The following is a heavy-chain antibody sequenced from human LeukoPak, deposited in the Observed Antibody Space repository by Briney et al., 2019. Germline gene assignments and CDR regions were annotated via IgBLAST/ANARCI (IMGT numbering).Heavy chain of an antibody. CDR1: GGSISSGYYY. V-gene: IGHV4-30-4*08. CDR3: ARYCIGTDYFYYYMDI. Sequence: PSQTLSLTCTVSGGSISSGYYYWSWLRQPPGTGLEWLGYIYYSGSTYYNPSLKSRITISVDTSKNQFSLKLSSVIAADTAVYYCARYCIGTDYFYYYMDIWGKGTTVSVSS. CDR2: IYYSGST. D-gene: IGHD2-15*01. J-gene: IGHJ6*03.